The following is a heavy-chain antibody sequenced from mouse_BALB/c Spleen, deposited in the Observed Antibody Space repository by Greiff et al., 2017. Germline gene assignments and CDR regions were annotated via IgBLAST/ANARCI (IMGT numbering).Heavy chain of an antibody. CDR1: GFTFSDYY. Sequence: EVQGVESGGGLVKPGGSLKLSCAASGFTFSDYYMYWVRQTPEKRLEWVATISDGGSYTYYPDSVKGRFTISRDNAKNNLYLQMSSLKSEDTAMYYCARERSTGGFFWFAYWGQGTLVTVSA. V-gene: IGHV5-4*02. CDR2: ISDGGSYT. J-gene: IGHJ3*01. CDR3: ARERSTGGFFWFAY. D-gene: IGHD1-1*01.